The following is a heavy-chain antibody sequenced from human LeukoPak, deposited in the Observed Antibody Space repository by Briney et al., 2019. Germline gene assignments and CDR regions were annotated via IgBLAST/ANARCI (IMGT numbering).Heavy chain of an antibody. V-gene: IGHV4-38-2*02. J-gene: IGHJ4*02. CDR2: MNHSGST. CDR1: GFSITSGYF. Sequence: SETLSLTCSVSGFSITSGYFWGWIRQPPGKGLEWIGEMNHSGSTNYNPSLESRVTISVDTSKNQFSLKLSSVTAADTAVYYCARRDTTLVTSFDYWGQGTLVTVSS. D-gene: IGHD5-18*01. CDR3: ARRDTTLVTSFDY.